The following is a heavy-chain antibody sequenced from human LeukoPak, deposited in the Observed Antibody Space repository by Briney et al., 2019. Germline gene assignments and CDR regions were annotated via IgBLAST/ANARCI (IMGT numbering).Heavy chain of an antibody. D-gene: IGHD4-17*01. CDR2: IYYSGST. CDR1: GDSISSYY. CDR3: ARADDYGDDNFDY. Sequence: SETLSLTCTVSGDSISSYYWSWIRQPPGKGLEWIGYIYYSGSTNYNPSLKSRVTISVDTSKNQFSLKLSSVTAADTAVYYCARADDYGDDNFDYWGQGTLVTVSS. J-gene: IGHJ4*02. V-gene: IGHV4-59*01.